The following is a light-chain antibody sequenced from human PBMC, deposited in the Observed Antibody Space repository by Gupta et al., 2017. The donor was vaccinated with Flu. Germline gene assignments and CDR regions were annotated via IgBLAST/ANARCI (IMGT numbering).Light chain of an antibody. CDR1: QSISGW. CDR3: QQDNTFWT. Sequence: DIQMTQSPSTLSASVGDRVTITCRASQSISGWLAWYQQRPGKAPNLLIYGSSKGKSGVPSRFSGSGYGKEFTLTSSRRQSDDFANYCGQQDNTFWTFGQGTKVEVK. V-gene: IGKV1-5*03. CDR2: GSS. J-gene: IGKJ1*01.